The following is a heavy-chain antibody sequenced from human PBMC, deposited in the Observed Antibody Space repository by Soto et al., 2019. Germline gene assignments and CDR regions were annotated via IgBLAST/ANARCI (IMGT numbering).Heavy chain of an antibody. D-gene: IGHD3-9*01. CDR1: GGSFSGYY. CDR3: ARGGNYDILTGYYSHYYYGMDG. CDR2: INHSGST. V-gene: IGHV4-34*01. J-gene: IGHJ6*02. Sequence: PSETLSLTCAVYGGSFSGYYWSWIRQPPGKGLEWIGEINHSGSTNYNPSLKSRVTISVDTSKNQFTLKLSSVTAADTAVYYCARGGNYDILTGYYSHYYYGMDGWGQGTTVTVSS.